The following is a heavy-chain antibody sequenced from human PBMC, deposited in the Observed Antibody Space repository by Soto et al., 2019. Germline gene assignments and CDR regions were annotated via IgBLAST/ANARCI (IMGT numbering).Heavy chain of an antibody. Sequence: QVQLVQSGAEVKKPGASVKVSCKASGYIFTGYYMHWVRQAPGQGLEWMGWINPNSGGTNYAQKFQGWVTMTRDTSISTAYMELSRLRSDDTAVYYCARARLRLDPTLGYWGQGTLVTVSS. CDR1: GYIFTGYY. CDR3: ARARLRLDPTLGY. D-gene: IGHD5-12*01. CDR2: INPNSGGT. V-gene: IGHV1-2*04. J-gene: IGHJ4*02.